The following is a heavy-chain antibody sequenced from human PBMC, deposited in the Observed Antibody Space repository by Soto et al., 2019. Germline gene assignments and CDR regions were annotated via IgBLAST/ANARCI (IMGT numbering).Heavy chain of an antibody. CDR1: GFTFSSYS. CDR3: AREGGSLNWFDP. Sequence: EVQLVESGGGLVQPGGSLRLSCAASGFTFSSYSMNWVRQAPGKGLEWVSYISSSSSTIYYADSVKSRFTISRDNAKNSLYLQMNSLRDDDTPAYYCAREGGSLNWFDPWGQGTLVTVSS. V-gene: IGHV3-48*02. D-gene: IGHD1-26*01. CDR2: ISSSSSTI. J-gene: IGHJ5*02.